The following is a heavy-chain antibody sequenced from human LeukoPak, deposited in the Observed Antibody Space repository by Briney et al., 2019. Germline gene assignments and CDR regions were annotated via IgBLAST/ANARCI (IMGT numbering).Heavy chain of an antibody. J-gene: IGHJ4*02. Sequence: GGSLRLSCAASGFTFSTYGMSWVRQAPGKGLEWVGRIKSKTDGGTTDYAAPVKGRFTISRDDSKNTLYLQMNSLKTEDTAVYYCTTDPNYYDRDDDDYWGQGTLVTVSS. CDR3: TTDPNYYDRDDDDY. CDR2: IKSKTDGGTT. V-gene: IGHV3-15*01. CDR1: GFTFSTYG. D-gene: IGHD3-22*01.